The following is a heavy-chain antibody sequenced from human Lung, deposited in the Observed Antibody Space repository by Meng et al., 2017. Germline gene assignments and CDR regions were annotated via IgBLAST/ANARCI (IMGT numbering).Heavy chain of an antibody. Sequence: VHLQQSGPGLVKPSQPLSLTCAISGDSVSSNSPAWNWIRQSPSRGLEWLGRTYYRSKWYNGYAVSVRSRITINPDTSKNQFSLQLNSVTPEATAVYYCARSQQWLDSWGQGTLVTVSS. D-gene: IGHD6-19*01. J-gene: IGHJ4*02. CDR3: ARSQQWLDS. CDR2: TYYRSKWYN. V-gene: IGHV6-1*02. CDR1: GDSVSSNSPA.